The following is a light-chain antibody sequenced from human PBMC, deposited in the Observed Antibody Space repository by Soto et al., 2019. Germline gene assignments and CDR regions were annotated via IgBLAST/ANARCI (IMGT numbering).Light chain of an antibody. J-gene: IGLJ2*01. Sequence: YELTQPPSVSVSPGQTASITCSGDRLATKYVFWYQQKPGQSPVLVIFQNNKRPSGIPDRFSGSNSGNTATLTISGTQAMDEADYYCQAWNSSTVVFGGGTKLTVL. CDR1: RLATKY. CDR3: QAWNSSTVV. CDR2: QNN. V-gene: IGLV3-1*01.